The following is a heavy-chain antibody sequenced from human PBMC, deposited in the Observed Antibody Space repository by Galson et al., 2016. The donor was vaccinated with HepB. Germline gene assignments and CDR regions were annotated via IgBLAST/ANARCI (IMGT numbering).Heavy chain of an antibody. CDR1: GFTFSTYA. D-gene: IGHD2-15*01. Sequence: SLRLSCAASGFTFSTYAMTWVRQAPGKGLEWVSVITDSGDDTHHADSVKGRFIMSRDNSKNTVYLQMNNLRDEDTAIYFCARGTKRFCSGSSCYPLDHWGQGTLVTVSS. CDR2: ITDSGDDT. J-gene: IGHJ4*02. CDR3: ARGTKRFCSGSSCYPLDH. V-gene: IGHV3-23*01.